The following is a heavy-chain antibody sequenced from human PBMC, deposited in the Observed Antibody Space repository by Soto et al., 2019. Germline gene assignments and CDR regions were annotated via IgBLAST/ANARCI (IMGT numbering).Heavy chain of an antibody. V-gene: IGHV1-69*01. CDR3: AREAAIVVVVGTGAFDI. CDR2: IIPIFGTA. D-gene: IGHD2-15*01. J-gene: IGHJ3*02. Sequence: QVQLVQSGAEVKKPGSSVKVSCKASGGTFSSYAISWVRQAPGQGLEWMGGIIPIFGTANYAQKFQGRVTITADESTSTAYMELSSLRSEDTAVYYCAREAAIVVVVGTGAFDIWGQGTMVTVSS. CDR1: GGTFSSYA.